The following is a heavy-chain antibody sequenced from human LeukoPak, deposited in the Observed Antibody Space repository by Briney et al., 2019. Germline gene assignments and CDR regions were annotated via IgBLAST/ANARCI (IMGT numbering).Heavy chain of an antibody. CDR2: IYSSGST. CDR3: AREGHTATFLDH. CDR1: GGSISSYY. Sequence: SETLSLTCTVSGGSISSYYWSWIRQPPGKGLEWIGYIYSSGSTNYNPSLKSRVTISLDMSKKQFSLNLTSVTAADTAVYYCAREGHTATFLDHWGQGTLVTVSS. J-gene: IGHJ4*02. D-gene: IGHD5-18*01. V-gene: IGHV4-59*01.